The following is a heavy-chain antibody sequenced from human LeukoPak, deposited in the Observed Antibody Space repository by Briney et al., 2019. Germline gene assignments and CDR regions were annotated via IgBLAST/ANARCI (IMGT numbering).Heavy chain of an antibody. CDR1: GFTFSSYA. V-gene: IGHV3-21*01. CDR2: ISSSSSYI. Sequence: GGSLRLSCAASGFTFSSYAMSWVRQAPGKGLEWVSSISSSSSYIYYADSVKGRFTISRDNAKNSLYLQMNSLRAEDTAVYYCARDFPYDFWSGYYSSAYYYYGMDVWGQGTTVTVSS. J-gene: IGHJ6*02. CDR3: ARDFPYDFWSGYYSSAYYYYGMDV. D-gene: IGHD3-3*01.